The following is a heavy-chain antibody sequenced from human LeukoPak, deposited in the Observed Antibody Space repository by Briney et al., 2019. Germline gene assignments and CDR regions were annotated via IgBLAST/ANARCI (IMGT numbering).Heavy chain of an antibody. CDR3: ARDDSGYDVSQNDY. V-gene: IGHV3-66*02. Sequence: PGGSLRLSCAASGFTVSSNYMSWVRQAPGKGLECVSVIYSGGSTYYADSVKGRFTISRDNSKNTLYLQMNSLRAKDTAVYYCARDDSGYDVSQNDYWGQGTLVTVSS. D-gene: IGHD5-12*01. J-gene: IGHJ4*02. CDR2: IYSGGST. CDR1: GFTVSSNY.